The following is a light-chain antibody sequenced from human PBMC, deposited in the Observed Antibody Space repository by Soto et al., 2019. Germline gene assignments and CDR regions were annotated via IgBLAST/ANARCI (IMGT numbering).Light chain of an antibody. Sequence: EVMLSQSPGTLSFPPGERATLSCRAIQSVSSSYLAWYQQKPGQAPRLLIYGASSRATGIPDRFSGSGSGTDFTLTISRLEPEDFAVYYCQQRSNWPPPTFGQGTGLEIK. CDR3: QQRSNWPPPT. V-gene: IGKV3D-20*02. CDR1: QSVSSSY. J-gene: IGKJ5*01. CDR2: GAS.